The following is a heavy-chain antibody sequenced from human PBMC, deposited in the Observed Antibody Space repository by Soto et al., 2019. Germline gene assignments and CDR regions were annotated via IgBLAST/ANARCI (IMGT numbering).Heavy chain of an antibody. J-gene: IGHJ5*02. V-gene: IGHV1-69*12. Sequence: QVQLVQSGAEVKKPGSSVKVSCKASGGTFSSYAISWVRQAPGQGLEWMGGIIPIFGTANYAQKFQGRVTITAEEPTRTAYMDTSSLRSEDTAVYYWERITPYQRLRVNWFDPWAQGTLVTVSS. CDR3: ERITPYQRLRVNWFDP. D-gene: IGHD2-2*01. CDR2: IIPIFGTA. CDR1: GGTFSSYA.